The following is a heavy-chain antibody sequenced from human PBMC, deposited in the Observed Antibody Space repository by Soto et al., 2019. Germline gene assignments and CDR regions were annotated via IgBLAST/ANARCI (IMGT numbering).Heavy chain of an antibody. V-gene: IGHV4-39*01. Sequence: SETLSLTCTVSGGSISSSSYYWGWIRQPPGKGLEWIGSIYYSGITYYNPSLKSRVTISVDTSKNQFSVKLSSVTAADTAVYYCARQYRLFDPWGQGTLVTVSS. CDR1: GGSISSSSYY. J-gene: IGHJ5*02. CDR3: ARQYRLFDP. D-gene: IGHD2-2*01. CDR2: IYYSGIT.